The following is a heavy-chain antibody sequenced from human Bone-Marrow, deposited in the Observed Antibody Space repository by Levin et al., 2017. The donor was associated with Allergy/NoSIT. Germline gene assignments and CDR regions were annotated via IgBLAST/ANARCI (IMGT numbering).Heavy chain of an antibody. Sequence: TSETLSLTCTVSGASVSSAGSYWTWIRQSPGKGLEWIGYNYFSGPNYNPSLKSRVTVSLDTSKNQLSLKLTSVTAADTAVYFCARMDGDLLTFDSWGQGTLVTVSS. D-gene: IGHD1-26*01. CDR1: GASVSSAGSY. V-gene: IGHV4-61*08. CDR2: NYFSGP. CDR3: ARMDGDLLTFDS. J-gene: IGHJ4*02.